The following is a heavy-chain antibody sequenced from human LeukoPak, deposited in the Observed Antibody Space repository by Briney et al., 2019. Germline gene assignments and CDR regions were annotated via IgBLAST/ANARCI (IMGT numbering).Heavy chain of an antibody. CDR3: ATDHPTGSSGWYGDY. J-gene: IGHJ4*02. CDR1: GYALTELS. V-gene: IGHV1-24*01. Sequence: SVKVSFKVSGYALTELSMHWVRQAPGKGLEWMGGFDPEDGETNYAQKFQGRVTMTEDTTTDTAYIELSSMRAEDTAVYYCATDHPTGSSGWYGDYWGQGTLVTVSS. CDR2: FDPEDGET. D-gene: IGHD6-19*01.